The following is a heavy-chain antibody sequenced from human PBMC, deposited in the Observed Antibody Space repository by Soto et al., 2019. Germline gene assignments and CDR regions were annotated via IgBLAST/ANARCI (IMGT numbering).Heavy chain of an antibody. CDR2: IYYSGST. V-gene: IGHV4-39*07. Sequence: PSETLSLTCTASGDSITSNSYFWAWIRQPPGKGLEWIGSIYYSGSTYYNPSLKSRVTISVDTSKNQFSLKLSSVTAADTAVYYCASSSGGSYYDYWGQGTLVTVSS. D-gene: IGHD2-15*01. CDR1: GDSITSNSYF. J-gene: IGHJ4*02. CDR3: ASSSGGSYYDY.